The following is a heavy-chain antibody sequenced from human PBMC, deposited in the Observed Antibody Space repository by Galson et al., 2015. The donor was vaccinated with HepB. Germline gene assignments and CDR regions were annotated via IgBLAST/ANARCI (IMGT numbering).Heavy chain of an antibody. D-gene: IGHD3-10*01. J-gene: IGHJ3*01. CDR3: ARHLAYGSGSYSDAVDV. Sequence: QSGAEVKKPGESLKISCQGSGYNFNSNWISWVRQIPGKGLEWMGRIDPSDSYINYNPSFQGHVTISADDSINTGFLQWNSLKASDTALYYCARHLAYGSGSYSDAVDVWGQGTMVTV. CDR2: IDPSDSYI. CDR1: GYNFNSNW. V-gene: IGHV5-10-1*01.